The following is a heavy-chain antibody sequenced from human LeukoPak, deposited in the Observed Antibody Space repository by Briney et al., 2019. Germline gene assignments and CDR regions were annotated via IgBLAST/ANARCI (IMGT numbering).Heavy chain of an antibody. J-gene: IGHJ3*01. CDR2: IVVGSGNT. V-gene: IGHV1-58*01. Sequence: SVKVSCKASGFTFTSSAVQWVRQARGQRLEWIGWIVVGSGNTNYAQKFQEGVTITRDMSTSTAYMELSSLRSEDTAVYYCAAVRVTMIPAGWGQGTMVTVSS. D-gene: IGHD3-22*01. CDR3: AAVRVTMIPAG. CDR1: GFTFTSSA.